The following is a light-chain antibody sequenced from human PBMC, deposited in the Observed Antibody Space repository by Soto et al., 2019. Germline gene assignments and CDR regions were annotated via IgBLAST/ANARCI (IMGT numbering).Light chain of an antibody. CDR2: GES. CDR3: QQYNNWDLVI. V-gene: IGKV3-15*01. CDR1: QSVSSD. J-gene: IGKJ4*01. Sequence: EIVMTQSPATLSVSPGERFTLSCRAIQSVSSDLAWYQQKPAQAPRLLLYGESTRATGIPARFSGSGSGTAFTPPTSSIQSPDFAASYCQQYNNWDLVIFGRGTKVDIK.